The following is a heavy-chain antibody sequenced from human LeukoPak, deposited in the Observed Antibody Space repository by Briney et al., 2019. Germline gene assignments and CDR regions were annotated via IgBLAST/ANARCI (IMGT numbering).Heavy chain of an antibody. V-gene: IGHV1-8*02. D-gene: IGHD1-26*01. CDR1: GYIFTNYD. J-gene: IGHJ4*02. CDR3: ARGPMYSVSYNY. Sequence: ASVKVSCKASGYIFTNYDIHWVRQATGQGLEWMAWMNPKSANTGYAQKFQGRVTVTRNTSISTAYMELNGLRSDDTAVYYCARGPMYSVSYNYWGQGTLVTVSS. CDR2: MNPKSANT.